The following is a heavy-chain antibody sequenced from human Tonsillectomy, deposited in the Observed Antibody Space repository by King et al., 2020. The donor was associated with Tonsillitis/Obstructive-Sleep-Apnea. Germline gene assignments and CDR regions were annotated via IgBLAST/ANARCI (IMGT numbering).Heavy chain of an antibody. V-gene: IGHV3-23*04. CDR2: ISGSGGST. J-gene: IGHJ4*02. Sequence: VQLVESGGGLVKPGGSLRLSCAASGFTFSSYAMSWVRQAPGKGLEWVSAISGSGGSTYYADSVKGRFTISRDNSKNTLYLQMNSLRAEDTAVYYCAKEAGYYDFWSGYYTGPLDYWGQGTLVTVSS. CDR3: AKEAGYYDFWSGYYTGPLDY. D-gene: IGHD3-3*01. CDR1: GFTFSSYA.